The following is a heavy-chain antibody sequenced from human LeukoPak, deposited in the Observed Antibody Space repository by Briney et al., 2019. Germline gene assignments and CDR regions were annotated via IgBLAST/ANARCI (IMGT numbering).Heavy chain of an antibody. D-gene: IGHD1-14*01. CDR1: GYTFTRFW. CDR2: IYPGDSDT. J-gene: IGHJ6*02. CDR3: ARPVLDGLDV. Sequence: GESLKISCKGSGYTFTRFWIGWVRQMPGKGLEWMGIIYPGDSDTRDSPSLQGQVTISADKSISTACLQWSSLKASDTAMYYCARPVLDGLDVWGQGTTDTVSS. V-gene: IGHV5-51*01.